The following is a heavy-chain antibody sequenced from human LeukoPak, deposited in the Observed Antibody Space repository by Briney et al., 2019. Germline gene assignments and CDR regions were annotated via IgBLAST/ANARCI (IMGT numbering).Heavy chain of an antibody. J-gene: IGHJ4*02. CDR3: ARGIGYSYGYRSDY. CDR1: GYTFISCD. CDR2: MNPNSGNA. D-gene: IGHD5-18*01. V-gene: IGHV1-8*01. Sequence: ASVKVSCKASGYTFISCDINWVRQATGQGLEWMGWMNPNSGNAGYAQKFQGRVTMTRNTSIGEAYMELSSLTSEDTAVYYCARGIGYSYGYRSDYWGQGTLVTVSS.